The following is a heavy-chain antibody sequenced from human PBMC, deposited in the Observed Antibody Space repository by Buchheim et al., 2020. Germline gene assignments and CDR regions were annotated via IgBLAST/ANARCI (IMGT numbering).Heavy chain of an antibody. V-gene: IGHV3-30*18. D-gene: IGHD3-16*01. CDR3: AKGGGGFGP. J-gene: IGHJ5*02. CDR2: ISNDESSK. Sequence: QVQLVESGGGVVQPGRSLRLSCAASGFSFSTYAMHWVRQAQGKGLEWVAVISNDESSKKYGDSVKGRFTISRDNSKNTVYLQMNSLRPEDTAVYYCAKGGGGFGPWGQGTL. CDR1: GFSFSTYA.